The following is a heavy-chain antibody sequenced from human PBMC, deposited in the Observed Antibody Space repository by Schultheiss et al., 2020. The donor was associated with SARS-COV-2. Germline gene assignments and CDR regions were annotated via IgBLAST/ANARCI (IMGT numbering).Heavy chain of an antibody. D-gene: IGHD6-13*01. Sequence: ASVKVSCKASGGTFSSYAISWVRQAPGQGLEWMGIINPSGGSTSYAQKFQGRVTMTRDTSTSTVYMELSSLRSEDTAVYYCASAQLAGWFDPWGQGTLVTVSS. CDR2: INPSGGST. V-gene: IGHV1-46*01. CDR3: ASAQLAGWFDP. J-gene: IGHJ5*02. CDR1: GGTFSSYA.